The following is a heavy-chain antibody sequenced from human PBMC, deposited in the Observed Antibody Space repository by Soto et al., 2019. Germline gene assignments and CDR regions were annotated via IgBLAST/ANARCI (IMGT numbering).Heavy chain of an antibody. J-gene: IGHJ3*02. Sequence: QVQLQESGPGLVKPSQTLSLTCTVSGGSISSGDYYWSWIRQPPGKGLEWIGYIYYSGSTYYNPSLKSRVTISVDTSNNQFSLKLSSVTAADTAVYYCARMITFGGVIVITAAFDIWGQGTMVTVSS. CDR3: ARMITFGGVIVITAAFDI. CDR2: IYYSGST. D-gene: IGHD3-16*02. V-gene: IGHV4-30-4*01. CDR1: GGSISSGDYY.